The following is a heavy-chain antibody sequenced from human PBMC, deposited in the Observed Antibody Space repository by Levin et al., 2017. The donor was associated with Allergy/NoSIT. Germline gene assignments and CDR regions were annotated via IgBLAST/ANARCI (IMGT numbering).Heavy chain of an antibody. CDR2: IIPIFGTA. J-gene: IGHJ6*02. CDR1: GGTFSSYA. CDR3: AIGRSERPHVGSESYYYYGMDV. D-gene: IGHD1-1*01. Sequence: AASVKVSCKASGGTFSSYAISWVRQAPGQGLEWMGGIIPIFGTANYAQKFQGRVTITADESTSTAYMELSSLRSEDTAVYYCAIGRSERPHVGSESYYYYGMDVWGQGTTVTVSS. V-gene: IGHV1-69*13.